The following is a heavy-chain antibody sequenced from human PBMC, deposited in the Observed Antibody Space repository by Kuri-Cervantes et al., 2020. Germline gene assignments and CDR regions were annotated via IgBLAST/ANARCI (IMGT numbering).Heavy chain of an antibody. CDR3: AKREYDFWSGYLPFLFDY. CDR2: ISWNSGSI. Sequence: LSLTCAASGFTFDDYAMHWVRQAPGKGLEWVSGISWNSGSIGYADSVKGRFTISRDNSKNTLYLQMNSLRAEDTAVYYCAKREYDFWSGYLPFLFDYWGQGTLVTVSS. D-gene: IGHD3-3*01. CDR1: GFTFDDYA. V-gene: IGHV3-9*01. J-gene: IGHJ4*02.